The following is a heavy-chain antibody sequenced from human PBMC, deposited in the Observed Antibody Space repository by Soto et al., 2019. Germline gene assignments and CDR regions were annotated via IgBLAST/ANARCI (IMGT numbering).Heavy chain of an antibody. J-gene: IGHJ3*02. D-gene: IGHD6-19*01. CDR3: AKEIGCSIAVVNGAFDI. CDR1: GFTFDDYA. Sequence: EVQLVESGGGLVQPGRSLRLSCAASGFTFDDYAMHWVRQAPGKGLEWVSGISWNSGSIGYADSVKGRFTISRDNAKNSLYLQMNSLRAEDTACYYCAKEIGCSIAVVNGAFDILGQGTMVTGSS. CDR2: ISWNSGSI. V-gene: IGHV3-9*01.